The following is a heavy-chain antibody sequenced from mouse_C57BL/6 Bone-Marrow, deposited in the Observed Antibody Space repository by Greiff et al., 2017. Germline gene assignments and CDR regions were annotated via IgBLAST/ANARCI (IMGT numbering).Heavy chain of an antibody. CDR3: ARSGLRYYYGSSS. CDR1: GYTFTSYG. J-gene: IGHJ2*01. V-gene: IGHV1-81*01. Sequence: QVQLKESGAELARPGASVKLSCKASGYTFTSYGISWVKQRPGQGLEWIGEIYPSSGNTYYNEKFKGKATLTADKSSSTAYMELRSLTSEDSAVYFWARSGLRYYYGSSSWGQGTTLTVSS. CDR2: IYPSSGNT. D-gene: IGHD1-1*01.